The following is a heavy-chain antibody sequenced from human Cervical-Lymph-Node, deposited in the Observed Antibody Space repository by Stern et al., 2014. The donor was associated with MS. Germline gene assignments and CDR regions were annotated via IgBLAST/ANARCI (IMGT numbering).Heavy chain of an antibody. CDR1: GYTFTDYG. CDR3: ARAMGSSGYDFGY. CDR2: VSGYNGNT. D-gene: IGHD5-12*01. J-gene: IGHJ4*02. V-gene: IGHV1-18*01. Sequence: DQLVESGSEVKRPGASVKVSCKASGYTFTDYGITWLRQAPGQGLEWMGWVSGYNGNTNYAQKVQGRVTMTADTSTGTAYMELSSLRSDDTALYFCARAMGSSGYDFGYWGQGTLVTVFS.